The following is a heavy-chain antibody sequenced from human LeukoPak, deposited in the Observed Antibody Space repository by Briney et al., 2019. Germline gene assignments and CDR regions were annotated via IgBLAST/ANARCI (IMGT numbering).Heavy chain of an antibody. J-gene: IGHJ4*02. CDR2: ISNNGGYT. CDR1: GFTFSSSA. D-gene: IGHD6-13*01. Sequence: GGSLRLSCAASGFTFSSSAMSWVRQAPGKGLEWVSAISNNGGYTYYADSVQGRFTISRDNSKSTLCLQMNSLRAEDTAVYYCAKGKAGRFDYWGQGTLVTVSS. V-gene: IGHV3-23*01. CDR3: AKGKAGRFDY.